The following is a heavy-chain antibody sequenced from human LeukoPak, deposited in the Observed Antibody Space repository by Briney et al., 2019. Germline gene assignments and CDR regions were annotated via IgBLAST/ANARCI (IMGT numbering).Heavy chain of an antibody. J-gene: IGHJ4*02. CDR1: GGSISSYY. CDR2: IYYSGST. D-gene: IGHD5-18*01. CDR3: ARGPRIQLWLCHFDY. V-gene: IGHV4-59*12. Sequence: PSETLSLTCTVSGGSISSYYWSWIRQPPGKGLEWIGYIYYSGSTYYNPSLKSRVTISVDTSKNQFSLKLSSVTAADTAVYYCARGPRIQLWLCHFDYWGQGTLVTVSS.